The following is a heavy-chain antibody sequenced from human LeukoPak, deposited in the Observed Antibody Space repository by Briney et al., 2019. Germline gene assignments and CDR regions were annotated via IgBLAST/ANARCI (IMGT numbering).Heavy chain of an antibody. V-gene: IGHV4-34*01. J-gene: IGHJ1*01. D-gene: IGHD4-17*01. CDR3: ARGEDGDYYFQH. CDR1: GGSFSGYY. CDR2: MNHSGSS. Sequence: PSETLSLTCAVYGGSFSGYYWSWIRQPPGKGLEWIGEMNHSGSSNYNPSLKSRVTISVDTSKNQFSLKLSSVTAADTAVYYCARGEDGDYYFQHWGQGTLVTVSS.